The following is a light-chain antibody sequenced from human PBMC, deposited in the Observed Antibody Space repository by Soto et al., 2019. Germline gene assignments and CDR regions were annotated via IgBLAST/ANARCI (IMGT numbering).Light chain of an antibody. Sequence: EIVLTQSPGSLSLSPGERATLSCRASQSISSNKLAWYQHNPGQAPRLLIYGASSRATGIPDRFSGSGSGTDFTLTISRLEPEDFAVYYCQQRSNWPLTFGGGTKVEIK. V-gene: IGKV3D-20*02. CDR3: QQRSNWPLT. CDR1: QSISSNK. J-gene: IGKJ4*01. CDR2: GAS.